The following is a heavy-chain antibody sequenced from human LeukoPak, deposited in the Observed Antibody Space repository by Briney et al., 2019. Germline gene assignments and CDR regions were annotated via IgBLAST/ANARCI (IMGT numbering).Heavy chain of an antibody. CDR1: GVSISSSNW. J-gene: IGHJ4*02. CDR3: ARVLGKSSGLVTG. D-gene: IGHD6-19*01. Sequence: SGTLSLTCAVSGVSISSSNWWSWVRQPPGKGLEWIGEIYHSGSTNYNPSLKSRVTISVDKSKNQFSLKLSSVTAADTAVYYCARVLGKSSGLVTGWGQGTLVTVSS. V-gene: IGHV4-4*02. CDR2: IYHSGST.